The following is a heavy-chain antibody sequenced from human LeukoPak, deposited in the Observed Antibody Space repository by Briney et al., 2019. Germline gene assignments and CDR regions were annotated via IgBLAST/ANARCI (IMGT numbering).Heavy chain of an antibody. CDR1: GGSFSGYY. V-gene: IGHV4-34*01. D-gene: IGHD3-3*01. CDR3: ARGRRDFWSGYPISCGMDV. CDR2: INHSGST. J-gene: IGHJ6*02. Sequence: PSETLSLTCAVYGGSFSGYYWSWIRQHPGKGLEWIGEINHSGSTNYNPSLKSRVTISVDTSKNQFSLKLSSVTAADTAVYYCARGRRDFWSGYPISCGMDVWGQGTTVTVSS.